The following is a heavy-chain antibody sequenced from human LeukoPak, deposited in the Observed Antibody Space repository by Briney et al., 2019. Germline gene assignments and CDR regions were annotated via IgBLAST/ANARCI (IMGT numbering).Heavy chain of an antibody. CDR2: IHHSGST. J-gene: IGHJ4*02. CDR1: GASISSSNW. CDR3: ARGLYGSDSY. D-gene: IGHD6-19*01. V-gene: IGHV4-4*02. Sequence: SETLSLTCAVSGASISSSNWWIWVRQPPKKGLEWIGEIHHSGSTNYNPSLKSRVTMSVDTSKNQISLRLSSVTAADTAVYYCARGLYGSDSYWGQGNLVTVSS.